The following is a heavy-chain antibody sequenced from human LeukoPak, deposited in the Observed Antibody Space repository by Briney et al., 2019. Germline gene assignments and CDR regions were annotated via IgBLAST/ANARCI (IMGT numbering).Heavy chain of an antibody. CDR1: GGSFSGYY. D-gene: IGHD5-24*01. CDR3: ARGNSQRWLQFRY. Sequence: SETLSLTCAVYGGSFSGYYWSWIRQPPGKGLEWIGEINHSGSTNYNPSLKSRVTISVDTSKNQFSLKLSSVTAADTAVYYCARGNSQRWLQFRYWGQGTLDTVSS. V-gene: IGHV4-34*01. J-gene: IGHJ4*02. CDR2: INHSGST.